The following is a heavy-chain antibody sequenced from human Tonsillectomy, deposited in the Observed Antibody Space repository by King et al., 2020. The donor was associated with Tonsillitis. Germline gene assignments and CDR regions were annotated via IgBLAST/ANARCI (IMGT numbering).Heavy chain of an antibody. CDR1: GFTFSSYS. J-gene: IGHJ6*02. V-gene: IGHV3-21*01. CDR2: ISSSSSYI. CDR3: ARKYYYDSSGYRDDNYGMVV. D-gene: IGHD3-22*01. Sequence: VQLVESGGGLVKPGGSLRLSCAASGFTFSSYSMNWVRQAPGKGLEWVSSISSSSSYIYYADSVKGRFTISRDNAKNSLYLQMNSLRAEDTAVYYCARKYYYDSSGYRDDNYGMVVWGQGTTVTVSS.